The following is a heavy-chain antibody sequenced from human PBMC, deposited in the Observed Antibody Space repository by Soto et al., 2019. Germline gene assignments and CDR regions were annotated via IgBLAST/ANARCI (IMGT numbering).Heavy chain of an antibody. CDR3: ARDDYDHSAYPL. D-gene: IGHD3-22*01. V-gene: IGHV3-48*02. J-gene: IGHJ4*02. Sequence: EVQLVESGGDLVQPGGSLRLSCEASDFTFSSFNMNWVRQAPGKGLEWVSYISSSSDSIYYATTVKGRFTIFRDNAQKSVYQQMNSLRDEDTAVYYCARDDYDHSAYPLWGQGTLVTVSS. CDR1: DFTFSSFN. CDR2: ISSSSDSI.